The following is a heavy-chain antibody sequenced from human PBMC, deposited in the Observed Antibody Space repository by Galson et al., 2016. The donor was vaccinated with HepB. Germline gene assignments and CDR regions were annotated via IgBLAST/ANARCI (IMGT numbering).Heavy chain of an antibody. CDR1: GFIFSDYY. J-gene: IGHJ4*02. Sequence: SLRLSCATSGFIFSDYYMAWIRQTPGKGLEWLSDIDSGGHNRHYADSVKGRFTISRDNTLNSLYLEMNSLRGDDTAFYYCARIRTVFDVVIERIDHWGLGAPVTGAS. D-gene: IGHD3-3*01. CDR3: ARIRTVFDVVIERIDH. CDR2: IDSGGHNR. V-gene: IGHV3-11*01.